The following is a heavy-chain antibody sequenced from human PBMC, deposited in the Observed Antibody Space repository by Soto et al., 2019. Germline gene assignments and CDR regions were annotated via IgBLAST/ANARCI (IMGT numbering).Heavy chain of an antibody. D-gene: IGHD1-26*01. J-gene: IGHJ4*02. CDR1: GGSFSGYY. Sequence: PSETLSLTCAVXGGSFSGYYWSWIRQPPGKGLEWIGEIFHSGSTNYNPSLKTRVTISVDKSKNQFSLKLSSVTAADTAVYYCARVYSGSYSDSWGQGTLVTVSS. CDR3: ARVYSGSYSDS. CDR2: IFHSGST. V-gene: IGHV4-34*12.